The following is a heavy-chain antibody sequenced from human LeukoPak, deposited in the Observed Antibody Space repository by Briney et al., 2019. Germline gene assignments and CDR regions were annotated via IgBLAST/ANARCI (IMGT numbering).Heavy chain of an antibody. V-gene: IGHV3-21*01. CDR2: ISSSSSYK. CDR3: AREDSDIVVVTVHGERYFDY. J-gene: IGHJ4*02. D-gene: IGHD2-21*02. CDR1: GFTFSSYS. Sequence: GGSLRLSCAASGFTFSSYSMNWVRQAPGKGLEWVSSISSSSSYKYYADSVKGRFTISRDNAKNSLYLQMNSLRAEDTAVYYCAREDSDIVVVTVHGERYFDYWGQGTLVTVSS.